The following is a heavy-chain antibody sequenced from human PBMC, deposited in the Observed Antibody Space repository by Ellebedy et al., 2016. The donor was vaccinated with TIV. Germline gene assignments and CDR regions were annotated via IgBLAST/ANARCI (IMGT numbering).Heavy chain of an antibody. Sequence: GESLKISCAASGFTFSSYAMSWVRQAPGKGLEWVSYISSSSSYTNYADSVKGRFIISRDNSKSVVYLQIYNLRPEDAAVYYCAKDRGSGDSEHYYGVDVWGPGTTVTVSS. CDR2: ISSSSSYT. D-gene: IGHD6-19*01. V-gene: IGHV3-21*05. CDR3: AKDRGSGDSEHYYGVDV. CDR1: GFTFSSYA. J-gene: IGHJ6*02.